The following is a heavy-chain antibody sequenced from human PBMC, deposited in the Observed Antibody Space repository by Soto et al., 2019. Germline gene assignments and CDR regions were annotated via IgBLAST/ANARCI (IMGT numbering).Heavy chain of an antibody. J-gene: IGHJ4*02. CDR2: ISGSGGST. Sequence: PGGSLRLSCAASGFTFSSYAMSWVRQAPGKGLEWVSAISGSGGSTYYADSVKGRFTISRDNSKNTLYLQMNSLRAEDTAVYYCVKVSRKGQWLVYFDYWGQGTLVTVSS. CDR3: VKVSRKGQWLVYFDY. D-gene: IGHD6-19*01. CDR1: GFTFSSYA. V-gene: IGHV3-23*01.